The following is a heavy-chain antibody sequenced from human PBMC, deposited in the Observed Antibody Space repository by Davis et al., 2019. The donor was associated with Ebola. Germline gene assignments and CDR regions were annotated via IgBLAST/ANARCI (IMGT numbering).Heavy chain of an antibody. CDR3: TSTVAGTDLDY. Sequence: GESLKISCAASGFTFSGSAMHWVRRASGKGLEWVGRIRSKANSYATAYAASVRGRFTISRDDSKNTAYLQMNSLKTEDTAVYYCTSTVAGTDLDYWGQGTLVTVSS. CDR2: IRSKANSYAT. D-gene: IGHD6-19*01. J-gene: IGHJ4*02. V-gene: IGHV3-73*01. CDR1: GFTFSGSA.